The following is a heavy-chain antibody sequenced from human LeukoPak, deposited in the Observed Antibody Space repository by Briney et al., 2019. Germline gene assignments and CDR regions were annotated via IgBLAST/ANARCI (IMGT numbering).Heavy chain of an antibody. D-gene: IGHD3-16*01. V-gene: IGHV3-23*01. CDR1: GFNHSDYA. CDR2: ISDSGVMT. J-gene: IGHJ5*02. CDR3: ARERIKGNWFDP. Sequence: GEPLPLFCSISGFNHSDYALTWVREAPGKGLEWVATISDSGVMTYYAASVKGRFTISRDKSKNTLYLQMNSLRAEDTAVYYCARERIKGNWFDPWGQGTLVTVSS.